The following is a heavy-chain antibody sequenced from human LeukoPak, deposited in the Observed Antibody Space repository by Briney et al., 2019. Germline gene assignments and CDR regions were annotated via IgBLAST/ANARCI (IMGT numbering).Heavy chain of an antibody. V-gene: IGHV1-2*02. J-gene: IGHJ5*02. D-gene: IGHD3-10*01. CDR2: MNVYSGDA. Sequence: GASVKVSCKASGYIFTAYYLHWERLAPGQGLEWMGWMNVYSGDATYAQKFQGRVTMTRDTSISTAYMELNTLTSDDTAVYYCARPGNWWFDPWGQGTLVTVSS. CDR1: GYIFTAYY. CDR3: ARPGNWWFDP.